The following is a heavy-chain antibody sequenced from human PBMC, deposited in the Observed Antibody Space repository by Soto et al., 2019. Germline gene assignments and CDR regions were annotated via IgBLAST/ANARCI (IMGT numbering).Heavy chain of an antibody. V-gene: IGHV4-31*03. J-gene: IGHJ3*02. CDR1: GGSISSGAYY. Sequence: SETLSLTCSVSGGSISSGAYYWNWIRQHPRKGLEWIGYIYYSGTTYYNPSLGSRVSISADTSKNQFSLKLNSVTVADTAVYYCARNPSHLCASTSCHAFDIWSQGTMVTVSS. D-gene: IGHD2-2*01. CDR3: ARNPSHLCASTSCHAFDI. CDR2: IYYSGTT.